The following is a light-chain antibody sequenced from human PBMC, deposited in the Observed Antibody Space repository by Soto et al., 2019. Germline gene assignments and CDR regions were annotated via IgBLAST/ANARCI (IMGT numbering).Light chain of an antibody. CDR3: QQYGSSPET. V-gene: IGKV3-20*01. CDR1: QSVSSSY. CDR2: GAS. J-gene: IGKJ3*01. Sequence: EIVLTQSPGTLSLSPGERATLSCRASQSVSSSYLAWYQQKPGQAPRLLIYGASSRATGIPDRFSGSGSGTDFPLTISRLEPEDFAVYYCQQYGSSPETFGPGTKVDIK.